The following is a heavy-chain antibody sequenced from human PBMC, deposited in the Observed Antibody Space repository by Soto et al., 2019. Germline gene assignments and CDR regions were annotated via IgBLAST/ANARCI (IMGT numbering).Heavy chain of an antibody. J-gene: IGHJ4*02. CDR3: ASGDASGGIFAS. CDR2: IYFSGST. Sequence: LSLPGAVSGASINSGGYYWSWIRHLPGKGLECLGHIYFSGSTYYNPSLESRVTISLDTSQNQFSLKLTSVLIADTAISYCASGDASGGIFASWGQGTLVTVSS. D-gene: IGHD4-17*01. V-gene: IGHV4-31*11. CDR1: GASINSGGYY.